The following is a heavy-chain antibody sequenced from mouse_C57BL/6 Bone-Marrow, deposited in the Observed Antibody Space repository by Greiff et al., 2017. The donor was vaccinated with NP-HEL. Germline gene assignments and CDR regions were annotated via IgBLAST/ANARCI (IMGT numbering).Heavy chain of an antibody. J-gene: IGHJ4*01. CDR3: ANGGAKAVRYAMDY. CDR1: GYTFTSYW. Sequence: QVQLQQPGAELVKPGASVKMSCKASGYTFTSYWITWVKQRPGQGLEWIGDICPGSGSTNYNEKFKSKATLTVDKSSSTVYMQLSSLTSEDSAVFYGANGGAKAVRYAMDYWGQGTSVTVSS. V-gene: IGHV1-55*01. D-gene: IGHD3-3*01. CDR2: ICPGSGST.